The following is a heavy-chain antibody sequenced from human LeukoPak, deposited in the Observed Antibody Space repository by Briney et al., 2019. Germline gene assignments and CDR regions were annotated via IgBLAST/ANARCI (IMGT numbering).Heavy chain of an antibody. V-gene: IGHV3-48*04. CDR2: ISSSSSTI. CDR3: ARVGGIAAAGTGDAFDI. Sequence: GGSLRLSCAASGFTFSSYSMNWVRQAPGKGLEWVSYISSSSSTIYYADSVKGRFTISRDNAKNSLYLQMNSLRAEGTAVYYCARVGGIAAAGTGDAFDIWGQGTMVTVSS. D-gene: IGHD6-13*01. CDR1: GFTFSSYS. J-gene: IGHJ3*02.